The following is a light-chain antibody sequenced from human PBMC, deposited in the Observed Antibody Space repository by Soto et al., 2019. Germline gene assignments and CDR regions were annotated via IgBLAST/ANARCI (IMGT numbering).Light chain of an antibody. Sequence: QSLLSQPASGSGSPGHSITISCTGTSSDVGGYNYVSWYQQHPGKAPKLMTYEVSNRPSGVSNRFSGSKSGNTASLTISGLQAEDEADYYCSSYTSSSTIVFGTGTKVTVL. CDR2: EVS. J-gene: IGLJ1*01. CDR1: SSDVGGYNY. V-gene: IGLV2-14*01. CDR3: SSYTSSSTIV.